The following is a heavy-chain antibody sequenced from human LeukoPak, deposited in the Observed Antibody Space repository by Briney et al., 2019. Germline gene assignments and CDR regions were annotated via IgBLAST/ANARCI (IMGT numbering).Heavy chain of an antibody. CDR1: GFTFSTYA. Sequence: GGSLRLSCAASGFTFSTYAMSWVRQAPGKGLEWVSAISGRGGDTYYADSVKGRFTISRDNSKNTLLLEMKSLGAEDTAVYYCARAWISAYWGQGTLVTVSS. J-gene: IGHJ4*02. D-gene: IGHD2-2*03. CDR3: ARAWISAY. CDR2: ISGRGGDT. V-gene: IGHV3-23*01.